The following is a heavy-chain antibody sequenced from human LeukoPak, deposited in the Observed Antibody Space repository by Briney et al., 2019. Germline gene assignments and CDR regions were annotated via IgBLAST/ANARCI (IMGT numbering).Heavy chain of an antibody. V-gene: IGHV1-69*17. D-gene: IGHD2-2*01. CDR1: GVSFSGYA. CDR2: IIPIFGIA. CDR3: ARDPPEYCSGTSCYADG. J-gene: IGHJ4*02. Sequence: SPKVSCEASGVSFSGYAISSGPHAPRQGVGWMGGIIPIFGIANYAQKFQGRVTTTADKSTSTAYMELSSLRSEDTAVYYCARDPPEYCSGTSCYADGWGQGTLVIVSS.